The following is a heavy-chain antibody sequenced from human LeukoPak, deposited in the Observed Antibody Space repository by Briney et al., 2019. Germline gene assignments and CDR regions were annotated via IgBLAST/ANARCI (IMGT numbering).Heavy chain of an antibody. CDR1: GGSISSYY. CDR3: ARLRYDSSGYRSSSYYFEY. Sequence: PSETLSLTCTVSGGSISSYYWNWIRQPRGRGLEWIGYTYYSGSTNYNPSLKSRVTISVDTSKNQFSLKLSAVTAADTAVYYCARLRYDSSGYRSSSYYFEYWGQGTLVTVSS. CDR2: TYYSGST. J-gene: IGHJ4*02. D-gene: IGHD3-22*01. V-gene: IGHV4-59*01.